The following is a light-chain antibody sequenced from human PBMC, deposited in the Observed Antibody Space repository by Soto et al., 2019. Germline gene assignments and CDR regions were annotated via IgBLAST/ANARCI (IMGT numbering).Light chain of an antibody. CDR2: DAS. CDR3: RQLHDSPFT. V-gene: IGKV1D-13*01. J-gene: IGKJ3*01. CDR1: QGISRV. Sequence: AIQLTQSPSSLSASVGDRVTITCRASQGISRVLAWYQQKAGKPPKLLIYDASTLQSGVPSRFGGSGSGTHFTLTITSLQPEDFATYYCRQLHDSPFTFGPGTKVAIK.